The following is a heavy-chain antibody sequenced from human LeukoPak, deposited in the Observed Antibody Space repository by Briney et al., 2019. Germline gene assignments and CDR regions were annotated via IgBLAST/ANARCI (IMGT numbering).Heavy chain of an antibody. CDR3: GRGFSNWSLDY. V-gene: IGHV3-30-3*01. J-gene: IGHJ4*02. D-gene: IGHD6-13*01. CDR1: GFTFSSYA. CDR2: IAIDGINK. Sequence: GRSLRLSCGASGFTFSSYAIHWVRQAPGKGLEWVAVIAIDGINKYYADSVKGRVTLSRDNSKNTVYLQMSSLRVADTGVYYCGRGFSNWSLDYWGQGTLITVSS.